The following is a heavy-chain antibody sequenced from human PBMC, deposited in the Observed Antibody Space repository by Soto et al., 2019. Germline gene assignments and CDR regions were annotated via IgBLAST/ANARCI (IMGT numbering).Heavy chain of an antibody. V-gene: IGHV4-34*01. CDR3: ARGRIEYSSSFYYYYYGMDV. D-gene: IGHD6-6*01. Sequence: TLSLTCAVYGGSFSGYYWSWIRQPPGKGLEWIGEINHSGSTNYNPSLKSRVTISVDTSKNQFSLKLSSVTAADTAVYYCARGRIEYSSSFYYYYYGMDVWGQGTTVTVSS. CDR2: INHSGST. CDR1: GGSFSGYY. J-gene: IGHJ6*02.